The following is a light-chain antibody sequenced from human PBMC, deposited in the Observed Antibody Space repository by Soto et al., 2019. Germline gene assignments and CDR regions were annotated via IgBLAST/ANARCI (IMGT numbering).Light chain of an antibody. CDR1: QSFTY. Sequence: EIVLTQSPGTLSLSPGERATLSCRASQSFTYLVSYQQKPGQAPRLLIYGASSRATGIPDRFSGSGSGTDFTLTISRLEPEDFAVYYCQHYGSSPWTFGQGTKVEIK. J-gene: IGKJ1*01. CDR2: GAS. CDR3: QHYGSSPWT. V-gene: IGKV3-20*01.